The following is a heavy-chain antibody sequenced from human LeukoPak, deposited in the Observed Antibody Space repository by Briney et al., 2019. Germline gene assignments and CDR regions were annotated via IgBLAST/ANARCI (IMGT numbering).Heavy chain of an antibody. CDR3: ARLGDIVVVPAALDGQTYYMDV. V-gene: IGHV4-34*01. Sequence: PSETLSLTRAVYGASFSGYYWSWIRPPPGKRLEWSGEINHSGSTNYIPSLKSRVTISVDTSKNQFSLKLSSVTAADTAVYYCARLGDIVVVPAALDGQTYYMDVWGKGTTVTVSS. J-gene: IGHJ6*03. CDR2: INHSGST. D-gene: IGHD2-2*01. CDR1: GASFSGYY.